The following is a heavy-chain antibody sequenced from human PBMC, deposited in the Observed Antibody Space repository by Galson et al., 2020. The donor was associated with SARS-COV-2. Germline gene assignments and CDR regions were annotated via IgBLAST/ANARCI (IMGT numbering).Heavy chain of an antibody. CDR3: ARVSGWYDV. CDR1: GESITSAHW. Sequence: ASETLSLTCAVSGESITSAHWWSWVRQPPGKGLEWIGEISPRGSSNYNPSLGSRVAMSVDKSKTQFSLELTSVTAADTAIYYCARVSGWYDVWGQGTLVTVTS. J-gene: IGHJ5*02. D-gene: IGHD3-3*01. CDR2: ISPRGSS. V-gene: IGHV4-4*02.